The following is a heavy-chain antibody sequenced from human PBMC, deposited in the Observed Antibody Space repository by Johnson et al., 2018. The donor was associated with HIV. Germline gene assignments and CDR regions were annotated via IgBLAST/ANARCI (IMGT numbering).Heavy chain of an antibody. CDR2: ISSSTNTI. CDR1: GFTFSDYY. V-gene: IGHV3-11*04. CDR3: WRDAFDFRGATGRFGGAGFDI. D-gene: IGHD3-16*01. Sequence: QVQLVESGGGVVQPGRSLRLSCAASGFTFSDYYMSWIRQAPGKGLEWLSYISSSTNTIYYADSVKGRFTISRDNAKNSLSLQMNSLRAEDTAVYYCWRDAFDFRGATGRFGGAGFDIWGQGTMVTVSS. J-gene: IGHJ3*02.